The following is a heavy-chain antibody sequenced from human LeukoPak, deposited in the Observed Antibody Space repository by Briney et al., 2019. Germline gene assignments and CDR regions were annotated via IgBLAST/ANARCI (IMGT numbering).Heavy chain of an antibody. CDR1: GYTFTGYY. Sequence: GASVKVSCKASGYTFTGYYIHWVRQAPGQGLEWMGWISAYNGNTNYAQKLQGRVTMTTDTSTSTAYMELRSLRSDDTAVYYCARLRYSSGWYGTYYFDYWGQGTLVTVSS. CDR3: ARLRYSSGWYGTYYFDY. V-gene: IGHV1-18*04. J-gene: IGHJ4*02. D-gene: IGHD6-19*01. CDR2: ISAYNGNT.